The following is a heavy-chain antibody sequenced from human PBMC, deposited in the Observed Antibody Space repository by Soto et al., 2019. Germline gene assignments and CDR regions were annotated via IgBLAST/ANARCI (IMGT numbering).Heavy chain of an antibody. Sequence: GGSLRLSCAASGFTFSSYAMSWVRQAPGKGLEWVSAISGSGGSTYYADSVKGRFTISRDNSKNTLYLQMNSLGAEDTAVYYCAKHPLSGITIFGYRGTDDAFDIWGQGTMVTVSS. J-gene: IGHJ3*02. CDR3: AKHPLSGITIFGYRGTDDAFDI. V-gene: IGHV3-23*01. CDR1: GFTFSSYA. D-gene: IGHD3-3*01. CDR2: ISGSGGST.